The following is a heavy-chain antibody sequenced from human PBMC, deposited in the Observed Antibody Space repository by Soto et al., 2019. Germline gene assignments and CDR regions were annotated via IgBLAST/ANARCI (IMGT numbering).Heavy chain of an antibody. Sequence: SETLSLTCSVSGVSLTSGTYYWSWIRQHPGKGLEWIGYIFYSGTTYYNPSLKSRVTISVDTSKSQFSLKLSSVTAADTAVYYCARRDRSGFSYWLDTWGQGTLVTVSS. V-gene: IGHV4-31*03. CDR2: IFYSGTT. CDR3: ARRDRSGFSYWLDT. CDR1: GVSLTSGTYY. J-gene: IGHJ5*02. D-gene: IGHD3-22*01.